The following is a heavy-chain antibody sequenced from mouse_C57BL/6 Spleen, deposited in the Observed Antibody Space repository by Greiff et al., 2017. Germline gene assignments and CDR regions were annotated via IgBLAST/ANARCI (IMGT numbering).Heavy chain of an antibody. D-gene: IGHD2-2*01. CDR3: ARDEGYGYDLDY. Sequence: DVQLVESGGGLVKPGGSLKLSCAASGFTFSDYGMHWVRQAPEKGLEWVAYISSGSSTIYYADTVKGRFTISRDNAKNTLFLQMTSLRSEDTAMYYCARDEGYGYDLDYWGQGTTLTVSS. V-gene: IGHV5-17*01. CDR2: ISSGSSTI. J-gene: IGHJ2*01. CDR1: GFTFSDYG.